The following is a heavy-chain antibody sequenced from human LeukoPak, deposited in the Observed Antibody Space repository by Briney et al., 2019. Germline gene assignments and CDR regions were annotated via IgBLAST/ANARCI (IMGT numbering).Heavy chain of an antibody. D-gene: IGHD3-22*01. CDR2: ISGSGGST. CDR1: GFTFSSYA. Sequence: GGSLRLSCAASGFTFSSYAMSWVRQAPWKGQEWVSAISGSGGSTYYADSVKGRFTISRDNSKNTLYLQMNSLRAEDTAVYYCANYDSSGYYYFDYWGQGTLVTVSS. CDR3: ANYDSSGYYYFDY. J-gene: IGHJ4*02. V-gene: IGHV3-23*01.